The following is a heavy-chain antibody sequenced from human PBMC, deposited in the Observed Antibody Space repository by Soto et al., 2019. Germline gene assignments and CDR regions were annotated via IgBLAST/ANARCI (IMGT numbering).Heavy chain of an antibody. CDR2: ISPYNDYT. V-gene: IGHV1-18*01. D-gene: IGHD3-16*01. CDR3: ARGGYYDNSWGKLSHYGLDV. Sequence: QVQLAQSANEVKKPGASVRVSCKAAGYTFIRYGIAWVRQAPGQGLEWMGWISPYNDYTVYAQKFQGRVSMTADTSTRTVYMKLRGLKSDDTVVYYCARGGYYDNSWGKLSHYGLDVWGQGTSVSVSS. CDR1: GYTFIRYG. J-gene: IGHJ6*02.